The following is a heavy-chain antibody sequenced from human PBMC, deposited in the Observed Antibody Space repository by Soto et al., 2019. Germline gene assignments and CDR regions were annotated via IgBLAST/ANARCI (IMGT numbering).Heavy chain of an antibody. V-gene: IGHV6-1*01. J-gene: IGHJ6*02. CDR2: TYYRSKWYN. Sequence: PSQTLSLTCAISGDSVSSNSAAWNWIRQSPSIGLEWLGRTYYRSKWYNDYAVSVKSRITINPDTSKNQFSLQLNSVTPEDTAVYYCARGPSGRYGTHYYYCGMDVWGHGTTVTVSS. CDR1: GDSVSSNSAA. D-gene: IGHD1-26*01. CDR3: ARGPSGRYGTHYYYCGMDV.